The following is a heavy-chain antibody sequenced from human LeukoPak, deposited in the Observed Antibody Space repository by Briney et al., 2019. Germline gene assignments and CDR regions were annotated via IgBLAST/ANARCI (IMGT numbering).Heavy chain of an antibody. CDR3: AAEAAYYYDSRGAFDV. CDR2: IVVGSGNT. J-gene: IGHJ3*01. Sequence: SVTVSCKASGFTFTSSAVQWVRQARGQRLEWIGWIVVGSGNTNYAQKFQERVTITRDMSTSLVYMELSSLRSEDTAVYYCAAEAAYYYDSRGAFDVWGQGTMVTVSS. CDR1: GFTFTSSA. V-gene: IGHV1-58*01. D-gene: IGHD3-22*01.